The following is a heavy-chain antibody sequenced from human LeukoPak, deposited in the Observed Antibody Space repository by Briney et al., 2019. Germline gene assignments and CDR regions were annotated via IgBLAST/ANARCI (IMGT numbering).Heavy chain of an antibody. J-gene: IGHJ4*02. CDR2: IYYSGST. CDR3: ARHFDY. V-gene: IGHV4-59*08. CDR1: GVSISGFY. Sequence: PSETPSLTCTVSGVSISGFYWSWIRQPPGKGLEWIGYIYYSGSTNYNPSLKSRVTISVDTSKNQFSLKLSSVTAADTAVYYCARHFDYWGQGTLVTVSS.